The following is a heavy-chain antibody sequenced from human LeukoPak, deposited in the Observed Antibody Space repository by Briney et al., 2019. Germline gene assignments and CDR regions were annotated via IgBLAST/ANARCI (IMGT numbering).Heavy chain of an antibody. D-gene: IGHD6-6*01. Sequence: GGSLRLSCAASGFTFSSYAMSWVRQAPGKGLEWVSGISGSGGSTYYADSVKGRFTISRDNAKNSLYLQMNSLRAEDTAVYYCARDFKRHSSSRLVDYWGQGTLVTVSS. CDR1: GFTFSSYA. CDR2: ISGSGGST. J-gene: IGHJ4*02. CDR3: ARDFKRHSSSRLVDY. V-gene: IGHV3-23*01.